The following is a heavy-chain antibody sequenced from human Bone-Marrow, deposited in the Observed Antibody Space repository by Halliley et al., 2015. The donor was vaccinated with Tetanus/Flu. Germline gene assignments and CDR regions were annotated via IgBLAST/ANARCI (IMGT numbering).Heavy chain of an antibody. CDR2: LYYLGNT. CDR1: GGSITNSGYY. Sequence: TLSLTCTASGGSITNSGYYWGWIRQPPGKGLEWIGNLYYLGNTYYNPSLKSRVTISVDTSRNQFSLKLNSVSAADTAVYYCARLGYSNFCFDYWGQGTLVTVSS. D-gene: IGHD4-4*01. CDR3: ARLGYSNFCFDY. J-gene: IGHJ4*02. V-gene: IGHV4-39*01.